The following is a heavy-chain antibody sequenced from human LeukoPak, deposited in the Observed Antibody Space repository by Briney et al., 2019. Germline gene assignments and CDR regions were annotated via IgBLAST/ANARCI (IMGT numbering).Heavy chain of an antibody. J-gene: IGHJ4*02. Sequence: ASVKVSYKASGYTFTGYYMHWVRQAPGQGLEWMGWINPNSGGTNYAQKFQGRVTMTRDTSIRTAYMELSRLRSDDTAVYYCARVPIVGATILDYWGQGTLVTVSS. CDR3: ARVPIVGATILDY. CDR2: INPNSGGT. CDR1: GYTFTGYY. V-gene: IGHV1-2*02. D-gene: IGHD1-26*01.